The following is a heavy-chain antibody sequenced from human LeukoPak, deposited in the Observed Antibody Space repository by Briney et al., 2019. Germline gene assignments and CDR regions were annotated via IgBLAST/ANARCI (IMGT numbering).Heavy chain of an antibody. Sequence: GESLKISCKGSGYSFTSYWIGWVRQMPGKGLEWMGIIYPGDSDTRYSPSFQGQVTISVDKSISTAYLQWSSLKASDTAMYYCARHESSIESYGDYGEANYWGQGTLVTVSS. D-gene: IGHD4-17*01. CDR1: GYSFTSYW. CDR2: IYPGDSDT. CDR3: ARHESSIESYGDYGEANY. V-gene: IGHV5-51*01. J-gene: IGHJ4*02.